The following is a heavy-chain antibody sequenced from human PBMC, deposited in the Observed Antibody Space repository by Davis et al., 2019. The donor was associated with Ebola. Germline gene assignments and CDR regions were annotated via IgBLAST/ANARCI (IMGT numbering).Heavy chain of an antibody. CDR2: IYYSGST. Sequence: PSETLSLTCTVSGGSISSSSYYWGWIRQPPGKGLEWIGSIYYSGSTYYNPSLKSRVTISVDTSKNQFSLKLSSVTAADTAVYYCARAPSLVVPAARRPLGGMDVWGKGTTVTVSS. J-gene: IGHJ6*04. CDR3: ARAPSLVVPAARRPLGGMDV. D-gene: IGHD2-2*01. V-gene: IGHV4-39*01. CDR1: GGSISSSSYY.